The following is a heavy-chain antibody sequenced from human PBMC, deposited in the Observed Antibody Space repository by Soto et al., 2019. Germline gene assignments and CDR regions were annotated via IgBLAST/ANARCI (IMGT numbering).Heavy chain of an antibody. J-gene: IGHJ4*02. V-gene: IGHV4-31*03. CDR2: IYYGGST. D-gene: IGHD3-22*01. CDR1: GGSISSGGYY. Sequence: SETLSLTCTVSGGSISSGGYYWSWIRQHPGKGLEWIGYIYYGGSTYYNPSLKSRATISGDTSKNQFSLKLSSVTAADTAVYYCARGRNYYDSSGYYYERPFDYWGQGTLVTVSS. CDR3: ARGRNYYDSSGYYYERPFDY.